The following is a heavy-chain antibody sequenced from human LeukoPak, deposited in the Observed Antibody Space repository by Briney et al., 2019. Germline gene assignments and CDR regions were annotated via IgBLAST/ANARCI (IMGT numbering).Heavy chain of an antibody. D-gene: IGHD5-12*01. CDR2: INPNSGGT. CDR1: GYTFTCYY. V-gene: IGHV1-2*06. J-gene: IGHJ5*02. CDR3: ARVSPIPIRIDL. Sequence: GASVKVSCKASGYTFTCYYMHWVRQAPGQGLEWMGRINPNSGGTNYAQKFQGRVSMTRDTSISTPYMELSRLRSDDTAVYYCARVSPIPIRIDLWGQGTLVTVSS.